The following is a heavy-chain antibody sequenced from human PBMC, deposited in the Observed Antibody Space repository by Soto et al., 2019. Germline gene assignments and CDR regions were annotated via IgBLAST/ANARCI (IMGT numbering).Heavy chain of an antibody. J-gene: IGHJ4*02. V-gene: IGHV1-18*01. CDR2: ISVYSGDT. CDR1: GYTFTNYG. CDR3: ASVGGVRGYHYVDAFDY. Sequence: QVQLVQSGAEVKKPGASVKVSCKTSGYTFTNYGINWVRQAPGQGLEWMGRISVYSGDTNNAQKFQGRVSMTTDIYTGTAYMELWSLKSDDTDVYYCASVGGVRGYHYVDAFDYWGQGSLVSVSA. D-gene: IGHD4-17*01.